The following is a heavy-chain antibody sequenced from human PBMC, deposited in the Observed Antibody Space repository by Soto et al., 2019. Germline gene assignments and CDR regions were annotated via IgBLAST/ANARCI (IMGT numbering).Heavy chain of an antibody. J-gene: IGHJ4*02. D-gene: IGHD2-21*01. CDR1: GGSITGYY. CDR3: ASVQIATLYFDA. Sequence: PSETLSLTCTVSGGSITGYYWSWVRQPPGKGLEWIGYIYYSGTHNYNPSLSSRLTISVDTSKNLFSLKLNSVTAADTAVYYCASVQIATLYFDAWGQGPLVTVSA. V-gene: IGHV4-59*01. CDR2: IYYSGTH.